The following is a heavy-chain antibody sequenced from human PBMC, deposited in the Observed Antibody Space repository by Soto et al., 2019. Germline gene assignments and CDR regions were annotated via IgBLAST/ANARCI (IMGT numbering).Heavy chain of an antibody. CDR1: GYTFTSYG. J-gene: IGHJ4*02. CDR2: ISAYNGNT. Sequence: ASVKVSFEASGYTFTSYGISGVRQARGQGLEWMGWISAYNGNTNYAQKLQGRVTMTTDTSTSTAYMELRSLRSDDTAVYYCARDPYYGSVRSFVYWGQGTLVTVSS. CDR3: ARDPYYGSVRSFVY. D-gene: IGHD3-10*01. V-gene: IGHV1-18*04.